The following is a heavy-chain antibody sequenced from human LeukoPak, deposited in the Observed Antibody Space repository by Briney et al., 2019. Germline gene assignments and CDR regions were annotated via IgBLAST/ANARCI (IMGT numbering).Heavy chain of an antibody. CDR3: ASRDALYGAAASIDY. Sequence: GGSLRLSCAASGFAFSNYSMTWVRQAPGKGMEWVSGISDSGAATSYAGSVKGRFTISRDNSKSTLYLQMNSLRAEDTAVYYCASRDALYGAAASIDYWGQGTLVTVSS. CDR1: GFAFSNYS. CDR2: ISDSGAAT. D-gene: IGHD4-17*01. J-gene: IGHJ4*02. V-gene: IGHV3-23*01.